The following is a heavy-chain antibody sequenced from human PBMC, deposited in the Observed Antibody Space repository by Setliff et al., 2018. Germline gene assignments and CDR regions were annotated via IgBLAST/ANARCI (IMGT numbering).Heavy chain of an antibody. CDR2: IYHSGST. J-gene: IGHJ4*02. V-gene: IGHV4-38-2*01. CDR1: GYSISSGYY. Sequence: SETLSLTCAVSGYSISSGYYWGWIRQPPGKGLEWIGSIYHSGSTYYNPSLKSRITISVDTSKNQFSLKLSSVTAADTAVYYCARSLPFASVAGTGCDYWGQGTLVTVSS. CDR3: ARSLPFASVAGTGCDY. D-gene: IGHD6-19*01.